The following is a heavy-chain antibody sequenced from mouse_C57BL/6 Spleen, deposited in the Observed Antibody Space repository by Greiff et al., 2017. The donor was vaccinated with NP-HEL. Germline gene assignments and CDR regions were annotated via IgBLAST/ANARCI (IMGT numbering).Heavy chain of an antibody. Sequence: EVKLVESGGGLVKPGGSLKLSCAASGFTFSSYAMSWVRQTPEKRLEWVATISDGGSYTYYPDNVKGRFTISRDNAKNNLYLQMSHLKSEDTAMYYCARDEGPFDYWGQGTTLTVSS. J-gene: IGHJ2*01. CDR2: ISDGGSYT. V-gene: IGHV5-4*01. CDR3: ARDEGPFDY. CDR1: GFTFSSYA.